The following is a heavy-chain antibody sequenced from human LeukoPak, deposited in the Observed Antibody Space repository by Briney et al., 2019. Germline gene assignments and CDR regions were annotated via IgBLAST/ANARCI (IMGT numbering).Heavy chain of an antibody. CDR1: GYTFTGYY. Sequence: ASVKVSCKASGYTFTGYYMHWVRQAPGQGLEWMGRINPNSGGTNYAQKFQGRVTMTRDTSISTAYMELSRLRSDGTAVYYCARGVVGGGDFDYWGQGTLVTVSS. J-gene: IGHJ4*02. V-gene: IGHV1-2*06. D-gene: IGHD1-26*01. CDR2: INPNSGGT. CDR3: ARGVVGGGDFDY.